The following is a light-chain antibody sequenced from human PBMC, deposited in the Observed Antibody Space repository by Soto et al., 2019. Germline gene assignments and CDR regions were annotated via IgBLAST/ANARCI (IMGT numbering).Light chain of an antibody. J-gene: IGLJ1*01. CDR2: ENN. V-gene: IGLV1-40*01. CDR3: PYYGSRLSGYV. Sequence: QSVLTQPPSVSEAPGQRVTISCTGSSSNIGAGYEAHWYQQVPGTAPKLLIYENNNRPSGVPDRFSGSKSGTSASLAITGLQAEDDDEYYCPYYGSRLSGYVFGTGTKLTVL. CDR1: SSNIGAGYE.